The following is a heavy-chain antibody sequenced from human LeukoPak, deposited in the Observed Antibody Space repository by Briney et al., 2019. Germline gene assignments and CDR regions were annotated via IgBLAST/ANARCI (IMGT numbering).Heavy chain of an antibody. CDR1: GFTFDDYA. CDR2: ISGDGGST. Sequence: GRSLRLSCAASGFTFDDYAMHWVRQAPGKGLEWVSLISGDGGSTYYADSVKGRFTISRDNSKNSLYLQMNSLRTEDTALYYCAKGNYYDSSGLFDYWGQGTLVTVSS. J-gene: IGHJ4*02. V-gene: IGHV3-43*02. CDR3: AKGNYYDSSGLFDY. D-gene: IGHD3-22*01.